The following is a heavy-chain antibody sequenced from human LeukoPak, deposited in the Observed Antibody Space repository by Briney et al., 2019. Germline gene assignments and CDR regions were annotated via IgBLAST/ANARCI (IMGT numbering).Heavy chain of an antibody. D-gene: IGHD1-7*01. CDR1: GFSFTSYA. V-gene: IGHV3-30*02. J-gene: IGHJ4*02. CDR2: IRYDGSNK. Sequence: GGSLRLSCAASGFSFTSYAMNWVRQAPGKGLEWVAFIRYDGSNKYHADSVKGRFTISRDNSKNTLYLQMNSLRAEDTAVYYCTTQAGTSNYWGQGILVTVSS. CDR3: TTQAGTSNY.